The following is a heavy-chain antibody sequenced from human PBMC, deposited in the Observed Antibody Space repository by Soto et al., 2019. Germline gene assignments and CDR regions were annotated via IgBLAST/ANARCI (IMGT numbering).Heavy chain of an antibody. V-gene: IGHV2-5*01. J-gene: IGHJ4*02. CDR2: IYWNDDK. D-gene: IGHD3-10*01. Sequence: SGPTLVKPTQTLTLTCTFSGFSLSTSGVGVGWIRQPPGKALEWLALIYWNDDKRYSPSLKSRLTITKDTSKNQVVLTMTNMDPVDTATYYCVRGTMVRGVRDWGQGTLVTVSS. CDR3: VRGTMVRGVRD. CDR1: GFSLSTSGVG.